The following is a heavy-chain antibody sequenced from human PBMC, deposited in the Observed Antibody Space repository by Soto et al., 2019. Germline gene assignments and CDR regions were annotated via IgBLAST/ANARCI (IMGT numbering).Heavy chain of an antibody. Sequence: NLPETLSLTCAVSGGSISSGNWWSWVRQPPGKGLEWIGGIYHSGSTNYNPSLKSRVTISLDKSKNQFSLKLSSVTAADTAVYYFAKCITALELIAYCGQGTLVTGS. V-gene: IGHV4-4*03. CDR2: IYHSGST. J-gene: IGHJ4*02. D-gene: IGHD6-6*01. CDR1: GGSISSGNW. CDR3: AKCITALELIAY.